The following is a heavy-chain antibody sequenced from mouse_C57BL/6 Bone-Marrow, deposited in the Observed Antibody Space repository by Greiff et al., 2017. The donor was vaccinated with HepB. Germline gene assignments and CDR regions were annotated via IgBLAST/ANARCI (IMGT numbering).Heavy chain of an antibody. CDR1: GYTFTSYW. V-gene: IGHV1-52*01. CDR3: ARYGDLGGFAY. Sequence: QVQLQQSGAELVRPGSSVKLSCKASGYTFTSYWMHWVKQRPIQGLEWIGNIDPSDSETHYNQKFKDKATLTVDKSSSTAYMQLSSLTSEDSAVYYCARYGDLGGFAYWGQGTLVTVSA. J-gene: IGHJ3*01. CDR2: IDPSDSET. D-gene: IGHD2-13*01.